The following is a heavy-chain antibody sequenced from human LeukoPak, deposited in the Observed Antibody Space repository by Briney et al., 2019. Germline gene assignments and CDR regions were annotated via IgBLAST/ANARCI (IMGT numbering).Heavy chain of an antibody. D-gene: IGHD3-10*01. V-gene: IGHV4-34*01. CDR2: INQSGTT. CDR3: AGGATPGVF. CDR1: GGSFSDYY. Sequence: SETLSLTCAVYGGSFSDYYWNWTRQPPGKGLEWIGEINQSGTTNYNPSLKSRLTISLDTSKNHFFLKLTSATAADTALYYCAGGATPGVFWGQGILVTVSA. J-gene: IGHJ4*02.